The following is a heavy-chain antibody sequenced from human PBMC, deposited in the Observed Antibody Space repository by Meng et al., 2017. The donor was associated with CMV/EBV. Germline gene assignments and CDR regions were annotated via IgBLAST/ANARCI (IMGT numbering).Heavy chain of an antibody. CDR3: ARDRQWLRFLWSYGMDV. J-gene: IGHJ6*02. CDR2: IKQDGSEK. D-gene: IGHD5-12*01. Sequence: GESLKISCAASGFTFSSYWMSWVRQAPGKGLEWVANIKQDGSEKYYVDSVKGRFTISRDNAKNLLYLQMNSLRAEDTAVYYCARDRQWLRFLWSYGMDVWGQGTTVTVSS. V-gene: IGHV3-7*01. CDR1: GFTFSSYW.